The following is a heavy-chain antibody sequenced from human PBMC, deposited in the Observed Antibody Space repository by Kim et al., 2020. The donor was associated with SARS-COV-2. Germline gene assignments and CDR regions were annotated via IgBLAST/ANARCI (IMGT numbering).Heavy chain of an antibody. CDR3: ARDGCSSTSCYYFDY. Sequence: GGSLRLSCAASGFTFSSYSMNWVRQAPGKGLEWVSSISSSSSYIYYADLVKGRFTISRDNAKNSLYLQMNSLRAEDTAVYYCARDGCSSTSCYYFDYWGQGTLVTVSS. V-gene: IGHV3-21*01. J-gene: IGHJ4*02. CDR1: GFTFSSYS. CDR2: ISSSSSYI. D-gene: IGHD2-2*01.